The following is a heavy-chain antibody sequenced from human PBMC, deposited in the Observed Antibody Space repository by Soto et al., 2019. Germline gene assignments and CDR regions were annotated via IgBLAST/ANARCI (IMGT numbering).Heavy chain of an antibody. CDR1: GGSIGSDSDH. D-gene: IGHD5-12*01. CDR3: ARRYSGYGDY. Sequence: SQTQCLPYPVSGGSIGSDSDHRIFLRQPPGKGLEWIGYIYFSGSANYNPSLKSRVTISVDTSKNQFSLKLSSVTAADTAVYYCARRYSGYGDYWGQGTLVTVSS. CDR2: IYFSGSA. J-gene: IGHJ4*02. V-gene: IGHV4-61*01.